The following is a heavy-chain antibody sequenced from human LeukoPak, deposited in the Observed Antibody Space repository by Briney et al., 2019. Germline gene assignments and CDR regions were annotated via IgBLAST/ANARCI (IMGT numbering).Heavy chain of an antibody. Sequence: PGGSLRLSCAASGFTFDDYAMHWVRQAPGKGLEWVSGISWNSGSIGYADSVKGRFTISRDNAKNSLYLQMNSLRAEDTALYYCAKDIFPVAAMGFNYWGQGTLVTVSS. CDR2: ISWNSGSI. CDR1: GFTFDDYA. V-gene: IGHV3-9*01. J-gene: IGHJ4*02. D-gene: IGHD2-15*01. CDR3: AKDIFPVAAMGFNY.